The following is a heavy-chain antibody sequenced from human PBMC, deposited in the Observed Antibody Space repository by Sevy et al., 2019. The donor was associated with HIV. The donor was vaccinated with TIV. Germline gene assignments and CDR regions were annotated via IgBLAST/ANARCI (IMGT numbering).Heavy chain of an antibody. Sequence: ASVKVSCKASGYTFTSYRINWVRQAPGQGLEWMGWISAHNGDTNYAQKLQGRVTMITDTSTTTAYMELRSLTSDDTAVYYCARAYCSSGSCYSLACWGQRTLVTVSS. CDR2: ISAHNGDT. CDR3: ARAYCSSGSCYSLAC. CDR1: GYTFTSYR. D-gene: IGHD2-15*01. V-gene: IGHV1-18*01. J-gene: IGHJ4*02.